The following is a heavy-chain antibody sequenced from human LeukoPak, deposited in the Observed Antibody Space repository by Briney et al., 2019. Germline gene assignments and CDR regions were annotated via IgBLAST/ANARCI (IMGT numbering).Heavy chain of an antibody. J-gene: IGHJ5*02. V-gene: IGHV3-30-3*01. D-gene: IGHD1-26*01. CDR2: ISYDGSTK. CDR1: GFTFSSYA. CDR3: ARDYGRSGCYRWFDP. Sequence: GRSLRLSCAASGFTFSSYAMHWVRQAPGKGLEWVAVISYDGSTKYYADSVMGRFTISRDNSKNTLYLQMNSLRAEDTAVYYCARDYGRSGCYRWFDPWGEGTLVIVSS.